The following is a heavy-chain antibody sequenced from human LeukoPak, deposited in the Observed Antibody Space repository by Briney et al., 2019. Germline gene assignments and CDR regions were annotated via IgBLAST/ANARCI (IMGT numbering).Heavy chain of an antibody. V-gene: IGHV3-30*02. CDR1: GFTFSSYG. CDR2: IRYDGSNK. Sequence: GGSLRLSCAASGFTFSSYGMHGVRQAPGKGLEGVAFIRYDGSNKYYADSVKGRFTISRDNSKNTLYLQMPSPRAADTAVYYSAKPLSEYYYDESRHYSDYSGPGTPVTVSS. CDR3: AKPLSEYYYDESRHYSDY. D-gene: IGHD3-22*01. J-gene: IGHJ4*01.